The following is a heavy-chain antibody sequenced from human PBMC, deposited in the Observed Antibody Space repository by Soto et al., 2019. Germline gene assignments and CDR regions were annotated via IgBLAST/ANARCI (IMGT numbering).Heavy chain of an antibody. Sequence: VQLVESGGGLVQPGRSLRLSCAASGFTFDDYAMHWVRQAPGKGLEWVSGISWNSVTINYADSVKGRFTISRDNAQNSLYLQINSLKAEDTALYYCAKDRKGGAYYYYGMDVWGQGTTVTVSS. V-gene: IGHV3-9*01. D-gene: IGHD1-26*01. CDR2: ISWNSVTI. CDR3: AKDRKGGAYYYYGMDV. J-gene: IGHJ6*02. CDR1: GFTFDDYA.